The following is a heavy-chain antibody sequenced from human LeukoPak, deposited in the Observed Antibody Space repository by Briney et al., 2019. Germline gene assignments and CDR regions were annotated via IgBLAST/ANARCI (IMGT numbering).Heavy chain of an antibody. CDR2: IRSKADKYAT. Sequence: GGSLKLSCGASGFTFSGSPIHWVRQASRKGLEWVGHIRSKADKYATTYAASLRGRFTISRDDSENTAYLQMNSLRAEDTAVYYCTKDWNYAVDPWGQGTQVTVSS. V-gene: IGHV3-73*01. CDR3: TKDWNYAVDP. D-gene: IGHD1-7*01. J-gene: IGHJ5*02. CDR1: GFTFSGSP.